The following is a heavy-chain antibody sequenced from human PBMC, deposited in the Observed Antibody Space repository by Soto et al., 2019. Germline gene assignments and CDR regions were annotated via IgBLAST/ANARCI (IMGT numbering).Heavy chain of an antibody. V-gene: IGHV4-34*01. CDR3: ARESSHSDYDILTSYYTWVDY. Sequence: SETLSLTCAVYVGSFSGYYWSWIRQPPGKGLEWIGEINHSGSTNYNPSLKSRVTISVDTSKNQFSLKLSSVTAADTAVYYCARESSHSDYDILTSYYTWVDYWGQGTLVTVSS. D-gene: IGHD3-9*01. CDR2: INHSGST. CDR1: VGSFSGYY. J-gene: IGHJ4*02.